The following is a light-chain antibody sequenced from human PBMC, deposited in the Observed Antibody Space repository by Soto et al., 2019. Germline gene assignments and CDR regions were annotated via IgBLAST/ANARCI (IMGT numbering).Light chain of an antibody. CDR1: NSDVGRYNF. Sequence: QSALTQPRSVSGSPGQSVTISCTGTNSDVGRYNFVSWYQQLPGKAPKLLISAVSQRPSGVPDRFSGPKSGNTASLTISGLQAEDEADYYCSSYTSSSTRVFGTGTKVTVL. CDR3: SSYTSSSTRV. CDR2: AVS. V-gene: IGLV2-11*01. J-gene: IGLJ1*01.